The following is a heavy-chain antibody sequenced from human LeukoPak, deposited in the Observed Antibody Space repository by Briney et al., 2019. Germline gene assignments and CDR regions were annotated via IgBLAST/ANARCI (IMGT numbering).Heavy chain of an antibody. CDR2: ISGSGRTI. D-gene: IGHD7-27*01. CDR3: AKDLTGTYGFDF. Sequence: TGGSLRLSCTASGFTLSDYYMSWFRQAPGKGLEWLSHISGSGRTIHYADSVKGRLTASRDTAKNSLYLQMNDLRVEDTAVYYCAKDLTGTYGFDFWGQGTMVTVSS. J-gene: IGHJ3*01. V-gene: IGHV3-11*04. CDR1: GFTLSDYY.